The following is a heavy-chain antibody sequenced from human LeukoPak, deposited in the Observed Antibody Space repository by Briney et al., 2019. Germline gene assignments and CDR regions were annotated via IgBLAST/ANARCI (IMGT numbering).Heavy chain of an antibody. CDR2: IIPIFGTA. D-gene: IGHD6-6*01. V-gene: IGHV1-69*05. Sequence: SVKVSCKASGGTFSSYAISWVRQAPGQGLEWMGGIIPIFGTANYAQKFQGRVTITTDESTSTAYMELSSLRSGDTAVYYCARVAARLLYYYYMDVWGKGTTVTVSS. J-gene: IGHJ6*03. CDR3: ARVAARLLYYYYMDV. CDR1: GGTFSSYA.